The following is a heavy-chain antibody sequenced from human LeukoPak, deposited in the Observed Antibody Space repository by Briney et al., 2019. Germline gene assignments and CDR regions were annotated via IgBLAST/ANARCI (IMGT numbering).Heavy chain of an antibody. CDR3: ASMRYLAFDP. CDR2: ISSSSSYI. CDR1: GFTFSSYE. J-gene: IGHJ5*02. D-gene: IGHD3-9*01. Sequence: GGSLRLSCAASGFTFSSYEMNWVRQAPGKGLEWVSSISSSSSYIYYADSVKGRFTISRDNAKNSLYLQMNSLRAEDTAVYYCASMRYLAFDPWGQGTLVTVSS. V-gene: IGHV3-21*01.